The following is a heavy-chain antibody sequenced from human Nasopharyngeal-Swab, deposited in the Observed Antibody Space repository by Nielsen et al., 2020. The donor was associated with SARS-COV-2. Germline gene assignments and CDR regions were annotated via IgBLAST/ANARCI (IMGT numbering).Heavy chain of an antibody. CDR1: GFSLTTSAVG. D-gene: IGHD6-19*01. V-gene: IGHV2-5*02. CDR2: IYWDDDK. J-gene: IGHJ4*02. Sequence: SGPTLAKPTQTLTLTCTFSGFSLTTSAVGVGWIRQPPGKALEWLAPIYWDDDKRYSPSLKSRLTITKDTSKNQVVLTMTNMDPVDTATYYCAHKPSGWYSYYFDYWGQGTLVTVSS. CDR3: AHKPSGWYSYYFDY.